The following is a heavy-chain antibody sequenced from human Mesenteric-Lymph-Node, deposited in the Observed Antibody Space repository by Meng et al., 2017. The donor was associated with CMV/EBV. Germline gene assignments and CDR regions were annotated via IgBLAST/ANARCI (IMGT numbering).Heavy chain of an antibody. Sequence: SETLSLTCAVYGGSYSGYYWTWIRQPPGKGLEWIGEINHIGGTTYNPSLNSRVTISADTSKNQFSLNLSSVTAADAAVYYCARSNYNFWSGYQTSRDSAYYFDYWGQGTLVTVSS. CDR2: INHIGGT. J-gene: IGHJ4*02. CDR1: GGSYSGYY. D-gene: IGHD3-3*01. CDR3: ARSNYNFWSGYQTSRDSAYYFDY. V-gene: IGHV4-34*01.